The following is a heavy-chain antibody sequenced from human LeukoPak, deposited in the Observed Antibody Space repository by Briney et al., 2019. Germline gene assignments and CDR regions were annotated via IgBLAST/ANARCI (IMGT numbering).Heavy chain of an antibody. CDR1: GGSISTYY. CDR2: IYHSGST. V-gene: IGHV4-59*01. CDR3: ARGGAARLHFQN. J-gene: IGHJ1*01. D-gene: IGHD6-6*01. Sequence: SETLSFTCTVSGGSISTYYWNWIRQPPGKGLEWIGYIYHSGSTNYNPSLQSRVTISVDTSKNQFSLNLNSVTAADTAVYYCARGGAARLHFQNWGQGTLVTVSS.